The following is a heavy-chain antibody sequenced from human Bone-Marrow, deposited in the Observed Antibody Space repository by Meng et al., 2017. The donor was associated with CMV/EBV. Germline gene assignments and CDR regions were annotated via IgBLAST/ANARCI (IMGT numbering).Heavy chain of an antibody. D-gene: IGHD6-19*01. CDR3: ARLDGSSGWYRGSDAFDI. CDR1: GLTFRTSW. Sequence: GGSLRLSCAASGLTFRTSWMHWIRQAPGKGLEWVSYISSSGSTIYYADSVKGRFTISRDNAKNSLYLQMNSLRAEDTAVYYCARLDGSSGWYRGSDAFDIWGQGTMVTVSS. CDR2: ISSSGSTI. J-gene: IGHJ3*02. V-gene: IGHV3-11*01.